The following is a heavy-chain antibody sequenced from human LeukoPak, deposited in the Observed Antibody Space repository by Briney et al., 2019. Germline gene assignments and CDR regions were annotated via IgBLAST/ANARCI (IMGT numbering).Heavy chain of an antibody. CDR1: GGSISSYY. D-gene: IGHD6-19*01. Sequence: PSETLPLTCTVSGGSISSYYWSWIRQPAGKGLEWIGRIYTTGSTNYNPSLKSRVTMSVDTSKSQFFLTLRSVTAADTALYFCAREVYSSGWFPPDSWGQGTLVTVSS. CDR2: IYTTGST. J-gene: IGHJ4*02. V-gene: IGHV4-4*07. CDR3: AREVYSSGWFPPDS.